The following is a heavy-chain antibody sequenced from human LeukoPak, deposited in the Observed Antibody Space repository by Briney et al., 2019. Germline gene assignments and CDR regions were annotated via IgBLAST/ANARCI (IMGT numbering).Heavy chain of an antibody. CDR1: GFTFSNYA. Sequence: GGSLRLSCAASGFTFSNYAMSWVRQTPGEGLQWVSTISNSDGSTYYADSVKGRFTISRDNSKNTLYLQMNSLRAEDTAVYYCARVSTVVTPAIDYWGQGTLVTVSS. V-gene: IGHV3-23*01. J-gene: IGHJ4*02. CDR3: ARVSTVVTPAIDY. CDR2: ISNSDGST. D-gene: IGHD4-23*01.